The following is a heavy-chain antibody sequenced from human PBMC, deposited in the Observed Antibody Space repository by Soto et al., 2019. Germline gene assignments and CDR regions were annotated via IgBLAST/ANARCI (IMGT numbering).Heavy chain of an antibody. V-gene: IGHV3-30-3*01. CDR3: ARDFKRGYSGYDFGRYYYYYGMDV. CDR1: GFTFSSYA. J-gene: IGHJ6*02. D-gene: IGHD5-12*01. CDR2: ISYDGSNK. Sequence: GGSLRLSCAASGFTFSSYAMHWVRQAPGKGLEWVAVISYDGSNKYYADSVKGRFTISRDNSKNTLYLQMNSLRAEDTAVYYCARDFKRGYSGYDFGRYYYYYGMDVWRQGTTVTVSS.